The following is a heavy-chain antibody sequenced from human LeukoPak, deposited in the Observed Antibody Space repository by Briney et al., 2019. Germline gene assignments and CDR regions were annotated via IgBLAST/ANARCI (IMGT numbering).Heavy chain of an antibody. J-gene: IGHJ6*02. V-gene: IGHV3-13*01. CDR2: IGTAGDT. CDR1: GFTFSSYD. Sequence: GGSLRLSCAASGFTFSSYDTHWVRQATGKGLEWVSAIGTAGDTYYPGSVKGRFTISRENAKNSLYLQMNSLRAGDTAVYYCARGTKWELLAPFGMDVWGQGTTVTVSS. CDR3: ARGTKWELLAPFGMDV. D-gene: IGHD1-26*01.